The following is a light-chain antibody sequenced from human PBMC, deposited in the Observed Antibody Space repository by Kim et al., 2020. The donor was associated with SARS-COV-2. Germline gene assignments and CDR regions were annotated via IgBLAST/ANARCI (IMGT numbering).Light chain of an antibody. CDR3: SAYTSSTTLV. J-gene: IGLJ2*01. V-gene: IGLV2-14*03. CDR1: NSGVGGYNY. Sequence: GHSITVSCTGTNSGVGGYNYVSWYQQHPGKAPKLMIDDVSNRPSGVSDRFSGSKSGNTAFLTISGLQAEDEADYYCSAYTSSTTLVFGGGTQLTVL. CDR2: DVS.